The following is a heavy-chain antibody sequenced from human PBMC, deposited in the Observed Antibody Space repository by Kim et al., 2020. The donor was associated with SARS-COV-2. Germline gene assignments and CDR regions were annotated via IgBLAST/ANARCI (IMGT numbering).Heavy chain of an antibody. CDR1: GGSISSGGYS. CDR3: ASASGDYSTPFDY. V-gene: IGHV4-30-2*01. Sequence: SETLSLTCAVSGGSISSGGYSWSWIRQPPGKGLEWIGYIYHSGSTYYNPSLKSRVTISVDRSKNQFSLKLSSVTAADTAVYYCASASGDYSTPFDYWGQGTLVTVSS. CDR2: IYHSGST. D-gene: IGHD4-17*01. J-gene: IGHJ4*02.